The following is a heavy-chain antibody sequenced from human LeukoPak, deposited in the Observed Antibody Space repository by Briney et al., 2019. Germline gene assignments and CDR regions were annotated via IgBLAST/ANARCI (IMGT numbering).Heavy chain of an antibody. Sequence: GGSLRLSCAASGFIFSSYPLNWVRQAPGKGLEWVSAISNNGGYTYYADSVQGRFTISRDNSKSTLCLQMNSLRAEDTAVYYCAKQLGYCSDGSCYFPYWGQGTLVTVSS. CDR2: ISNNGGYT. D-gene: IGHD2-15*01. CDR3: AKQLGYCSDGSCYFPY. V-gene: IGHV3-23*01. J-gene: IGHJ4*02. CDR1: GFIFSSYP.